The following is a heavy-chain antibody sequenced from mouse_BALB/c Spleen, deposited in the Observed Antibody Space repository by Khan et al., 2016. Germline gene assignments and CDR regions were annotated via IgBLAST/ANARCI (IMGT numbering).Heavy chain of an antibody. V-gene: IGHV3-2*02. J-gene: IGHJ2*01. CDR1: GYSITSGYG. CDR3: TRTARIKY. D-gene: IGHD1-2*01. CDR2: ISYSGST. Sequence: EVQLQESGPGLVTPSQSLSLTCTVTGYSITSGYGWNWIRQFPGNKLEWMGNISYSGSTNYNPSLNSLFSITRDTSNNQFFLQLNSVTNDDTATYYCTRTARIKYWGQGTTRTVSS.